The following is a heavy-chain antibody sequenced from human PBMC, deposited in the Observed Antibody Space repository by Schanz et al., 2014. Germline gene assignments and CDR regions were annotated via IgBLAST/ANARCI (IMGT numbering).Heavy chain of an antibody. CDR2: IIPVLNIA. Sequence: QVQLVQSGAEVKKPGSSMKVSCKASGGTFSTYPINWLRQAPGQGLEWMGKIIPVLNIATYAQRFQGRVTMTADTSTSTAYRDLRSRRTDDTAVDYCARDQSPYTNSSDVRYFDYCRQGSLVTVAS. CDR1: GGTFSTYP. V-gene: IGHV1-69*04. D-gene: IGHD6-6*01. J-gene: IGHJ4*02. CDR3: ARDQSPYTNSSDVRYFDY.